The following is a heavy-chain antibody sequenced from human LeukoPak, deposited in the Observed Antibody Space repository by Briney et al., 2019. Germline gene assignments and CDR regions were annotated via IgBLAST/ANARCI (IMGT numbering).Heavy chain of an antibody. Sequence: GGSLRLSCAASGFTFSSYAMHWVRQAPGKGLEWVAVISYDGSNKYSADSVKVRFTISRDNSKNTLYLQMNSLRLEDTAMYYCAKDGHLLRQYHYYYMDVWGKGTTVTVSS. CDR1: GFTFSSYA. J-gene: IGHJ6*03. V-gene: IGHV3-30*18. D-gene: IGHD3-16*01. CDR2: ISYDGSNK. CDR3: AKDGHLLRQYHYYYMDV.